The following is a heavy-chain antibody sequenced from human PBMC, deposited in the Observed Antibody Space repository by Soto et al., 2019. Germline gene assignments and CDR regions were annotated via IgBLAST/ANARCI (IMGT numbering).Heavy chain of an antibody. CDR1: GFFFSAYC. J-gene: IGHJ5*02. CDR3: ARGPAGFHPLSNNWFDP. D-gene: IGHD3-10*01. CDR2: IKQDGSET. Sequence: PGGSLSLSCAASGFFFSAYCMRGVRQADGKGLEWVASIKQDGSETYHLDSVKGPFTFSRDNAKNSLDLKMSRLRAEDTAVYYCARGPAGFHPLSNNWFDPWGQGT. V-gene: IGHV3-7*01.